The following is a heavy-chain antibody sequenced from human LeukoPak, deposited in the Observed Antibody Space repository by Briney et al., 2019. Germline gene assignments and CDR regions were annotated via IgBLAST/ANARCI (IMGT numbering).Heavy chain of an antibody. CDR3: ARELTYGGSHRNFDS. D-gene: IGHD1-26*01. V-gene: IGHV4-59*12. J-gene: IGHJ4*02. CDR1: GGSISSYY. Sequence: SETLSLTCTVSGGSISSYYWSWVRQPPGKGLEWIGFVYYTGSTNYSPSLKSRVTISVDTSKNHFSLKLSSVTAADTAFCYCARELTYGGSHRNFDSWGQGALVTVSS. CDR2: VYYTGST.